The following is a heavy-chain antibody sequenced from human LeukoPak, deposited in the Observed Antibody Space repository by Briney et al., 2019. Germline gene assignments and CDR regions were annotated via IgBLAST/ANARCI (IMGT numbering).Heavy chain of an antibody. Sequence: GGSLRLSCAASGFTSTNYGMHWVRQAPGKGLEWVAVISYDGNNKFYGDSVKGRFTISRDSSKNTLYLQMNSLRIEDTAVYYCAKQRTGISWSPDYWGQGALVTVSS. D-gene: IGHD6-13*01. CDR1: GFTSTNYG. V-gene: IGHV3-30*18. J-gene: IGHJ4*02. CDR3: AKQRTGISWSPDY. CDR2: ISYDGNNK.